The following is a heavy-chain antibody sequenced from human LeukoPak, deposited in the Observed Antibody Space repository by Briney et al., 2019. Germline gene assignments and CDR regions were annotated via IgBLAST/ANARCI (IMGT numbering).Heavy chain of an antibody. CDR3: ARDEDHYFDY. CDR1: GFSFRIYR. V-gene: IGHV3-33*01. J-gene: IGHJ4*02. CDR2: IWYDGSNK. Sequence: GSSLRLFCAPSGFSFRIYRIQWARQAPGEGLEWVAVIWYDGSNKYYVDSVKGRFTISRDNSKNTLYLQMNSLRAEDTAVHYCARDEDHYFDYWGQGTLVTVSS.